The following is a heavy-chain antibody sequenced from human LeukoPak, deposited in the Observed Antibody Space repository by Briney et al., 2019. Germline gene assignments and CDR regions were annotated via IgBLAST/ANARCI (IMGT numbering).Heavy chain of an antibody. D-gene: IGHD3-22*01. J-gene: IGHJ4*02. Sequence: GESLKISCKGSGYSFTNYWIGWVRQMPGKGLGWMGIIYPGDSDTRYSPSFQGQVTISADKSISTAYLQWSSLKASDTAMYYCATRLGTYYDSSGYYPYYFDYWGQGTLVTVSS. CDR3: ATRLGTYYDSSGYYPYYFDY. V-gene: IGHV5-51*01. CDR1: GYSFTNYW. CDR2: IYPGDSDT.